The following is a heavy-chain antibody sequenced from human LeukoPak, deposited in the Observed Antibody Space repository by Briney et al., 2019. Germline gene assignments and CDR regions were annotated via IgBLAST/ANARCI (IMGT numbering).Heavy chain of an antibody. CDR3: ASAPTYYYDSSGYYYFDY. CDR1: GGTFSSYT. D-gene: IGHD3-22*01. Sequence: GSSVKVSCKASGGTFSSYTISWVRQAPGQGLEWIGRIIPILGIANYAQKFQGRVTITADKSTSTAYMELSSLRSEDTAVYYCASAPTYYYDSSGYYYFDYWGQGTLVTVSS. J-gene: IGHJ4*02. CDR2: IIPILGIA. V-gene: IGHV1-69*02.